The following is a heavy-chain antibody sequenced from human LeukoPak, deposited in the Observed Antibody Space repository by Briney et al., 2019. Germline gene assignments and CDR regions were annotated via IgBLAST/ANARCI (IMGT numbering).Heavy chain of an antibody. CDR1: GGSISSGGYY. CDR3: ARGDILTGYYYFDY. D-gene: IGHD3-9*01. Sequence: SETLSLTCTVSGGSISSGGYYWSWIRQPPGKGLEWIGYIYHSGSTYYNPSLKSRVTISVDRSKNQFSLKLSSVTAADTAVYYCARGDILTGYYYFDYWGQGTLVTVSS. V-gene: IGHV4-30-2*01. CDR2: IYHSGST. J-gene: IGHJ4*02.